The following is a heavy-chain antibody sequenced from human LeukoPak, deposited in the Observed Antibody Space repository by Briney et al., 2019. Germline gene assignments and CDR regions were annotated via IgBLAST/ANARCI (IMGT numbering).Heavy chain of an antibody. J-gene: IGHJ6*02. CDR3: ARDHYSSSWYGSPYYYYGMDV. V-gene: IGHV4-59*01. CDR2: IYYSGST. D-gene: IGHD6-13*01. Sequence: SETLSLTCTVSGGSISSYYWSWIRQPPGKGLEWIGYIYYSGSTNYNPSLKSRVTISVDTSKNQLSLKLSSVTAADTAVYYCARDHYSSSWYGSPYYYYGMDVWGRGTTVTVSS. CDR1: GGSISSYY.